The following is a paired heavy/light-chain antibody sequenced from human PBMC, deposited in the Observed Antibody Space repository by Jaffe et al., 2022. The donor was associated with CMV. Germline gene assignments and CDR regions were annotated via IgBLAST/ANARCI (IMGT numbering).Light chain of an antibody. CDR2: GTS. Sequence: EIVLTQSPGTLSLSPGERATLSCRASQSVSSTLAWYQQRPGQGPRLLIWGTSYRATGIPDRFSGSGFGTDFTLTISRLEPEDFAVYYCQQYGNSPQTFGQGTKLEIK. CDR3: QQYGNSPQT. J-gene: IGKJ2*01. CDR1: QSVSST. V-gene: IGKV3-20*01.
Heavy chain of an antibody. CDR1: GFTFNRYW. D-gene: IGHD6-19*01. Sequence: EVQLVESGGTLVQPGGSLRLSCAASGFTFNRYWVSWVRQAPGKGLEWVANIKQDGSEKYYVDSVKGRFTISRDNAKNSLYLQMDSLRAEDTAVYYCARESGYTSGWTPVDYWGQGTLVTVS. CDR2: IKQDGSEK. J-gene: IGHJ4*02. V-gene: IGHV3-7*01. CDR3: ARESGYTSGWTPVDY.